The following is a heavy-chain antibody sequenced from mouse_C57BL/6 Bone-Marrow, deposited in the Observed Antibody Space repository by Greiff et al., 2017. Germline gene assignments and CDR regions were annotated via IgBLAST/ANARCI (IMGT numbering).Heavy chain of an antibody. CDR2: INPGSGGT. J-gene: IGHJ1*03. CDR1: GYAFTNYL. D-gene: IGHD3-2*02. Sequence: QVQLQQSGAELVRPGTSVKVSCKASGYAFTNYLIEWVKQRPGQGLEWIGVINPGSGGTNYNEKFKGKATLTADKSSSTAYMQLSSLTSEDSAVXFWARSGSGYPYWYFDVWGTGTTVTVSS. CDR3: ARSGSGYPYWYFDV. V-gene: IGHV1-54*01.